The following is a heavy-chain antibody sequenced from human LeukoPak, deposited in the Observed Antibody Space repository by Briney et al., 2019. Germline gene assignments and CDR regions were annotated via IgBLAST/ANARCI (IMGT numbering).Heavy chain of an antibody. D-gene: IGHD6-19*01. CDR3: AGTIYSSSGHYYFDY. J-gene: IGHJ4*02. CDR2: IYYSGST. V-gene: IGHV4-59*08. CDR1: GGSISSYY. Sequence: PSETLSLTCTVSGGSISSYYWSWIRQPPGKGLEWIGYIYYSGSTNYNPSLKSRVTISVDTSKNQFSLKLSSVTAADTAVYYCAGTIYSSSGHYYFDYWGQGTLVTVSS.